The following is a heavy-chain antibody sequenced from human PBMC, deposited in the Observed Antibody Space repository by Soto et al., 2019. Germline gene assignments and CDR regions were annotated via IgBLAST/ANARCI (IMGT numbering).Heavy chain of an antibody. J-gene: IGHJ4*02. V-gene: IGHV1-18*01. D-gene: IGHD6-13*01. CDR2: ISAHNGNT. CDR1: GYIFTSYG. Sequence: QVQLVQSGAEVKKPGASVKVSCKASGYIFTSYGISWVRQAPGQGLEWMGWISAHNGNTDYAQKLQDRVTMTTDTSTSAAYMELRIVSADETVVYDCALDSSAAGARLFDKWGQGTLVTVAS. CDR3: ALDSSAAGARLFDK.